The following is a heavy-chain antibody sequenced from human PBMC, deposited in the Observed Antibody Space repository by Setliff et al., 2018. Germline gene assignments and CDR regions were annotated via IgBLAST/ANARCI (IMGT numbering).Heavy chain of an antibody. Sequence: ASVKVSCKTSGFSFTTYGITWVRQAPGQGLEWMGWISAYNGNTDSAQKFQGGVTMSADTSTTTVYMELRRLRSDDTAVYYCARDRGGDDFVGAVGDSFDIWGQGTMVTVSS. D-gene: IGHD2-21*01. J-gene: IGHJ3*02. CDR1: GFSFTTYG. CDR3: ARDRGGDDFVGAVGDSFDI. V-gene: IGHV1-18*01. CDR2: ISAYNGNT.